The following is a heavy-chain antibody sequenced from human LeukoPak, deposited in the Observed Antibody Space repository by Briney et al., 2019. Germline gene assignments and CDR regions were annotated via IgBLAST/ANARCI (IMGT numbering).Heavy chain of an antibody. CDR3: ARHAGGISATGTRPFDY. CDR2: IYYSGST. J-gene: IGHJ4*02. D-gene: IGHD6-13*01. CDR1: GASFSSSTYY. Sequence: SETLSLTCTVSGASFSSSTYYWGWIRQPPGKGLEWIGSIYYSGSTYYNPTLKSRVTMSVDTSKNQFSLKLSSVTAADTAVYYCARHAGGISATGTRPFDYWGQGTLVTVSS. V-gene: IGHV4-39*01.